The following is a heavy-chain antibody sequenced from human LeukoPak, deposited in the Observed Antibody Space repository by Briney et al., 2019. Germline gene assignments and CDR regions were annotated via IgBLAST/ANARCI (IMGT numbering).Heavy chain of an antibody. CDR2: INPNSGAA. D-gene: IGHD1-26*01. J-gene: IGHJ4*02. V-gene: IGHV1-2*02. Sequence: GASVKVSCKASGYSFTDYYMHSVRQAPGQGLEWMGWINPNSGAANSAQKFQGRVTMTRDTSIRAAHMELRRLKSDDTAVYYCARALPHSGTSLGVDFDYWGQGTLVTVSS. CDR3: ARALPHSGTSLGVDFDY. CDR1: GYSFTDYY.